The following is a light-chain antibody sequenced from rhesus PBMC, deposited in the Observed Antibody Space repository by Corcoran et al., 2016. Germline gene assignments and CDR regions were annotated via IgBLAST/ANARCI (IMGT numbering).Light chain of an antibody. J-gene: IGKJ3*01. CDR2: KAS. V-gene: IGKV1-22*01. Sequence: DIQMTQSPSSLSASVGDTVTITCRASQSISNWLAWYQQKPGKTPKLVSYKASTLQTGVPSRVSGSGSGTDFTLTICSLQAEDFATYYCQHYGSREFTFGPGTKLDIK. CDR3: QHYGSREFT. CDR1: QSISNW.